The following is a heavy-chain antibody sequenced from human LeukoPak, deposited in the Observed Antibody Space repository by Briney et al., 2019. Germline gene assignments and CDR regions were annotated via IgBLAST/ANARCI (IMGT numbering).Heavy chain of an antibody. D-gene: IGHD2-21*02. Sequence: SETLSLTCSVSGGSINGNYWTWIRQPPGKGLEWIGNIYDEGTTNYNPSLESRLTMSIDTSASHFSLTLRSVTAADTAVYYCARVFRGAVTANWFDLWGQRAMVSVSS. CDR3: ARVFRGAVTANWFDL. V-gene: IGHV4-59*01. CDR1: GGSINGNY. J-gene: IGHJ5*02. CDR2: IYDEGTT.